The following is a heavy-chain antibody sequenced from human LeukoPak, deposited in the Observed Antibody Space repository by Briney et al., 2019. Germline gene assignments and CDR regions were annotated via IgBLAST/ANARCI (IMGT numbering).Heavy chain of an antibody. CDR1: RYTFTSYY. CDR3: TPEGPRDSSGYPMYAFDI. Sequence: ASVNVSCTASRYTFTSYYMHCVRQAPGHGRKGMGIINPSVGITSYAQMFQCRVTMPRDMSTSTVYMELSSLRSEDTAVSYCTPEGPRDSSGYPMYAFDIWGQGTMVTVS. CDR2: INPSVGIT. J-gene: IGHJ3*02. D-gene: IGHD3-22*01. V-gene: IGHV1-46*01.